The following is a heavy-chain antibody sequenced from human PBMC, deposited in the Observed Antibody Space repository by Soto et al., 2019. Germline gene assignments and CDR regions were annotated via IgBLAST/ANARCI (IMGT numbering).Heavy chain of an antibody. CDR3: AREGWDYGGNSPDAFDI. V-gene: IGHV1-69*12. D-gene: IGHD4-17*01. Sequence: QVQLVQSGAEVKKPGSSVKVSCKASGGTFSSYAISWVRQAPGQGLEWMGGIIPIFGTANYAQKFQGRVTITADESMSTAYMELSSLRSEDTAVYYCAREGWDYGGNSPDAFDIWGQGTMVTVSS. J-gene: IGHJ3*02. CDR2: IIPIFGTA. CDR1: GGTFSSYA.